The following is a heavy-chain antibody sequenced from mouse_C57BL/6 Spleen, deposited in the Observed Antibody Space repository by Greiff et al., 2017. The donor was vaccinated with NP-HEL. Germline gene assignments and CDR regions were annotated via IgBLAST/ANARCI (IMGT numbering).Heavy chain of an antibody. CDR1: GYTFTSYW. V-gene: IGHV1-59*01. J-gene: IGHJ2*01. Sequence: QVQLRQPGAELVRPGTSVKLSCKASGYTFTSYWMHWVKQRPGQGLEWIGVIDPSDSYTNYNQKFKGKATLTVDTSSSTAYMQLSSLTSEDSAVYYCARADGYYGSSYYYWGQGTTLTVSS. CDR2: IDPSDSYT. D-gene: IGHD1-1*01. CDR3: ARADGYYGSSYYY.